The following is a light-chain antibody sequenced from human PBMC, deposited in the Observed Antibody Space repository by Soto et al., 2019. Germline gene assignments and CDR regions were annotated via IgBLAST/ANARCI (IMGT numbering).Light chain of an antibody. CDR3: QQYNNWPSWT. CDR1: QSVGSN. J-gene: IGKJ1*01. CDR2: GAS. V-gene: IGKV3-15*01. Sequence: EIVMTQSPATLSVSPGERATLSCRASQSVGSNLAWYQQKPGQAPRLLIYGASTGATGIPARFSGSGSGTEFTLAISSPQSEDFAVYYCQQYNNWPSWTFGQGTKVEIK.